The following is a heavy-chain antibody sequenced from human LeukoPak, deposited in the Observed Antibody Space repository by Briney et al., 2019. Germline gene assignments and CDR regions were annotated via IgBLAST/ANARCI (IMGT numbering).Heavy chain of an antibody. CDR2: GHHSAGT. CDR1: GFTFSSYSMN. D-gene: IGHD6-13*01. J-gene: IGHJ4*02. V-gene: IGHV4-59*05. CDR3: ARSLAAAGVN. Sequence: PGGSLRLSCTTSGFTFSSYSMNWVRQAPGKGLEWIGTGHHSAGTSYNPSLKSRVTISLDTSKNQFSLKLGSVTASDTAVYFCARSLAAAGVNWGQGTLVTVSS.